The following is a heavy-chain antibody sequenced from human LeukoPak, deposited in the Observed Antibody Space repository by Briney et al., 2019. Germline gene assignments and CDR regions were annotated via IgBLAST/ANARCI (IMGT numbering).Heavy chain of an antibody. CDR1: GFISGDFA. CDR2: FIWNSGSI. J-gene: IGHJ6*03. CDR3: GASTAAAGYFYYMDV. V-gene: IGHV3-9*02. Sequence: GGSLRLSCAASGFISGDFAMHWVRQAPGKGLEWVSGFIWNSGSIGYADSVKGRLTISRDIAKNSLHVQMNSLRAEDTALYYCGASTAAAGYFYYMDVWGRGTTVTVSS. D-gene: IGHD6-13*01.